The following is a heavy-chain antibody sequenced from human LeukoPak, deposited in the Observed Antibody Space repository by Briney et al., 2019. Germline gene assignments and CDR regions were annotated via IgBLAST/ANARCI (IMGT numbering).Heavy chain of an antibody. CDR2: IYHSGST. V-gene: IGHV4-4*02. CDR1: GDSISSSDW. CDR3: ARERAVAGNLDY. J-gene: IGHJ4*02. Sequence: PSETLSLTCAVSGDSISSSDWWSWVRQPPGKGLEWIGEIYHSGSTNYNPSLKSRVTISVVKSKNQFSLKLSSVTAADTAVYYCARERAVAGNLDYWGQGTLVTVSS. D-gene: IGHD6-19*01.